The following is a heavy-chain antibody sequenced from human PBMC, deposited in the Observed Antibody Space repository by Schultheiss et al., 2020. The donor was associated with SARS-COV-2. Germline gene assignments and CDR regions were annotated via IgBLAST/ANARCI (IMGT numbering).Heavy chain of an antibody. CDR2: ISYDGSNK. CDR3: ARVKWGSLTYYDFWSGNPIPYYGMDV. Sequence: GESLKISCAASGFTFSSYAMHWVRQAPGKGLEWVAVISYDGSNKYYADSVKGRFTISRDNSKNTLYLQMNSLRAEDTAVYYYARVKWGSLTYYDFWSGNPIPYYGMDVWGQGTTVTVSS. CDR1: GFTFSSYA. V-gene: IGHV3-30*04. D-gene: IGHD3-3*01. J-gene: IGHJ6*02.